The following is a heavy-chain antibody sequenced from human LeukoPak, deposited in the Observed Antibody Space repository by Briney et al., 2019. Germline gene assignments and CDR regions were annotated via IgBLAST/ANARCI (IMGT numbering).Heavy chain of an antibody. Sequence: GRSLRLSCAASGLTFSSYGMHWVRQAPGKGLEWVAVIWYDGSNKYYADSVKGRFTISRDNSKNTLYLQMNSLRAEDTAVYYCARRHKVITMVRGVLTYYYYGMDVWGKGTTVTVSS. D-gene: IGHD3-10*01. CDR2: IWYDGSNK. CDR3: ARRHKVITMVRGVLTYYYYGMDV. V-gene: IGHV3-33*01. J-gene: IGHJ6*04. CDR1: GLTFSSYG.